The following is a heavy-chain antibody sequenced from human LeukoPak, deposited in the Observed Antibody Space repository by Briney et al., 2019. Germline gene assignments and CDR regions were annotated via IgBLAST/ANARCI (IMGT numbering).Heavy chain of an antibody. CDR1: GYTFTSYY. CDR3: ARMGDYYDSSDY. Sequence: GASVTVSCTASGYTFTSYYMHWVRQAPGQGLEWMGGIIPIFGTANYAQKFQGRVTITADESTSTAYMELSSLRSEDTAVYYCARMGDYYDSSDYWGQGTLVTVSS. D-gene: IGHD3-22*01. V-gene: IGHV1-69*13. J-gene: IGHJ4*02. CDR2: IIPIFGTA.